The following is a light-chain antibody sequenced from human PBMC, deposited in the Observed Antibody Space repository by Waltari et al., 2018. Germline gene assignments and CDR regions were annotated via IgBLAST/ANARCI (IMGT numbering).Light chain of an antibody. CDR3: SSYAGSSIFGVV. CDR2: EVT. V-gene: IGLV2-8*01. J-gene: IGLJ2*01. Sequence: QSALTQPPSASGSPGQSVTISCTGTSGDVGGYNYVSWYQQHPGKAPKVMIYEVTKRPSGVPDRFSGSKSGNTASLTVSGLQAEDEAHYYCSSYAGSSIFGVVFGGGTKLTVL. CDR1: SGDVGGYNY.